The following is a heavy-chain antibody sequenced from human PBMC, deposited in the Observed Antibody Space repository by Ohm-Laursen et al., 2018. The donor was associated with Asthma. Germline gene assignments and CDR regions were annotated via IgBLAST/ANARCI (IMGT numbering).Heavy chain of an antibody. J-gene: IGHJ3*02. CDR2: ISAYNGNT. V-gene: IGHV1-18*04. CDR1: GYTFTSYG. D-gene: IGHD1-26*01. Sequence: ASVKVSCKASGYTFTSYGISWVRQAPGQGLEWMGWISAYNGNTNYAQKLQGRVTMTTDTSTSTAYMELRSLRSDDTAVYYCARGAFGTNSGSFHDAFDIWGQGTMVTVSS. CDR3: ARGAFGTNSGSFHDAFDI.